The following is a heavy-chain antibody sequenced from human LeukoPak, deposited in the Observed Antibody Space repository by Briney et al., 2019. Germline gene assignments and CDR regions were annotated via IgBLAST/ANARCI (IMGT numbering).Heavy chain of an antibody. D-gene: IGHD3-22*01. Sequence: GGSLRLSCTTSGFSFGDYAMSWFRQAPGKGLEWVGFIRSKAYGGTTEYAASVKGRFTISRDDSKSIAYLQMNSLKTEDTAVYYCTRDGHYYDSSGFDYWGQGTLVTVSS. V-gene: IGHV3-49*03. J-gene: IGHJ4*02. CDR3: TRDGHYYDSSGFDY. CDR2: IRSKAYGGTT. CDR1: GFSFGDYA.